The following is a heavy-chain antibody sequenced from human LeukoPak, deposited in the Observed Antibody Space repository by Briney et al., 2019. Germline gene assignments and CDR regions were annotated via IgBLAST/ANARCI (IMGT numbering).Heavy chain of an antibody. J-gene: IGHJ4*02. D-gene: IGHD6-19*01. CDR3: ARASKAVAAPLGY. CDR1: GYTFTSYG. V-gene: IGHV1-46*01. Sequence: GASVKVSCKASGYTFTSYGISWVRQAPGQRLEWMGIINPSGGSTNYAQNFQGRVTMTRDTSTSTVYMELSRLRSDDTAVYYCARASKAVAAPLGYWGQGTLVTVSS. CDR2: INPSGGST.